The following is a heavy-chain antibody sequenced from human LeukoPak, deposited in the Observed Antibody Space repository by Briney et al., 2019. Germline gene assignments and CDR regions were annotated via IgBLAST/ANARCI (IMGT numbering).Heavy chain of an antibody. CDR2: IYYSGST. J-gene: IGHJ3*02. CDR1: GGSISSYY. CDR3: ARGYYDFWSGYYSRAFDI. D-gene: IGHD3-3*01. Sequence: SETLSLTCTVSGGSISSYYWSWIRQPPGKGLEWIGYIYYSGSTNYNPSLKSRVTISVDTSKNQFSLKPSSVTAADTAVYYCARGYYDFWSGYYSRAFDIWGQGTMVTVSS. V-gene: IGHV4-59*01.